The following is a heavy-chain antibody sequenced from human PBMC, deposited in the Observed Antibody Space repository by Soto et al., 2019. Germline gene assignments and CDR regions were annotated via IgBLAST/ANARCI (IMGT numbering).Heavy chain of an antibody. D-gene: IGHD2-2*01. CDR1: GFTFSSYA. CDR3: ARYIPGVRYYGMDV. V-gene: IGHV3-23*01. CDR2: IGESGTPT. J-gene: IGHJ6*02. Sequence: GGSLSLSYAPSGFTFSSYAMNWVRRVPGKGLEWVSLIGESGTPTYYADSVKGRFTISRDNSGNTLFLEMYSLRAEDTAVYYCARYIPGVRYYGMDVWGQGTTVTVSS.